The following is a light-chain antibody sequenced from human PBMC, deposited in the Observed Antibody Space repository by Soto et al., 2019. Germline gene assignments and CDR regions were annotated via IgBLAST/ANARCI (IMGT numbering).Light chain of an antibody. V-gene: IGLV4-69*01. J-gene: IGLJ1*01. Sequence: QPVLTQSPSASASLGASVRLTGTLSSGHGSYAIAWHQQQPEKGPRYLMKLNSDGSHSKGDGIPDRFSGSSSGAERYLTISSLQSEDEADYYCQTWGTGPFVFGTGTKVTVL. CDR1: SGHGSYA. CDR3: QTWGTGPFV. CDR2: LNSDGSH.